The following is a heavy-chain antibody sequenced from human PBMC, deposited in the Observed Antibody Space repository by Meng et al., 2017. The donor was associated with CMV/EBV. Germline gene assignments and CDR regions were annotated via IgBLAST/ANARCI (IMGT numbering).Heavy chain of an antibody. CDR1: GGSFSGYY. J-gene: IGHJ4*02. Sequence: SETLSLTCAVYGGSFSGYYWSWIRQRPGKGLEWNGEINHSGSTNYNPSLKSRVTISVDTSKNQFSLKLSSVTAADTAVYYCARAGTYYYGSVLNRWGQGTLVTVSS. V-gene: IGHV4-34*01. CDR3: ARAGTYYYGSVLNR. D-gene: IGHD3-10*01. CDR2: INHSGST.